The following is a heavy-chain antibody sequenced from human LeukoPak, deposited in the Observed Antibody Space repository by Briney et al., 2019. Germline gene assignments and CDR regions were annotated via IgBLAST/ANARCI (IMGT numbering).Heavy chain of an antibody. CDR1: GFTFSSYA. D-gene: IGHD3-22*01. CDR3: ARDRLTMIVYYFDY. CDR2: ISYDGSNK. Sequence: GRSLRLSCAASGFTFSSYAMHWVRQAPGKGLEWVAFISYDGSNKYYADSVKGRFTISRDNSKITLYLQMNSLRAEDTAVYYCARDRLTMIVYYFDYWGQGTLVTVSS. V-gene: IGHV3-30-3*01. J-gene: IGHJ4*02.